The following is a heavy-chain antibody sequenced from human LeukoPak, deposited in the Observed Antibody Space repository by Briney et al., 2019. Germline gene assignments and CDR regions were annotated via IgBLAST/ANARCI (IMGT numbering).Heavy chain of an antibody. J-gene: IGHJ6*03. CDR1: GFSFSSYG. Sequence: GGSLRLSCAGSGFSFSSYGMHWVRQAPGKGLEWMAFIRSDGSNKYYADSVKGRFTISRDNSKNTLYLQMNSLRAEDTAVYYCARWYYDRTEYYYYMDVWGKGTTVTVSS. CDR2: IRSDGSNK. V-gene: IGHV3-30*02. CDR3: ARWYYDRTEYYYYMDV. D-gene: IGHD3-3*01.